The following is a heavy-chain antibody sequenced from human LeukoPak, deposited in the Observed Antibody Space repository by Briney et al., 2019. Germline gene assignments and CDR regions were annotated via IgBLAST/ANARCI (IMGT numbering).Heavy chain of an antibody. D-gene: IGHD3-10*01. Sequence: GGSLRLSCAASGFTFSSYGMSWVRQAPGKGLELVANIKEDGSEKYYVDSVKGRFTISRDNAKNSLYLQMNSLRAEDTAVYYCARVRITMVRGDPRGYFDYWGQGTLVTVSS. J-gene: IGHJ4*02. CDR3: ARVRITMVRGDPRGYFDY. CDR2: IKEDGSEK. V-gene: IGHV3-7*01. CDR1: GFTFSSYG.